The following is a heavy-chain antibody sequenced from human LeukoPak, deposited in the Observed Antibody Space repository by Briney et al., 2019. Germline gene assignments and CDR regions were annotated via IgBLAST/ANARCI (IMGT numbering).Heavy chain of an antibody. CDR3: ARDRVDWYYYDSSGWIDY. CDR1: GGSISSYY. J-gene: IGHJ4*02. V-gene: IGHV4-4*07. CDR2: VYTSGST. D-gene: IGHD3-22*01. Sequence: SETLSLTCTVSGGSISSYYWSWIRQPAGKGLEWIGRVYTSGSTNYNPSLKSRVTMSVDTSKNQFSLKLSSVTAADTAVYYCARDRVDWYYYDSSGWIDYWGQGTLVTVAS.